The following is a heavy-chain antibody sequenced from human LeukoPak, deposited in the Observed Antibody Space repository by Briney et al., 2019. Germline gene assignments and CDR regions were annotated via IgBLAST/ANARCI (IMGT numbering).Heavy chain of an antibody. CDR2: INHSGST. V-gene: IGHV4-34*01. J-gene: IGHJ4*02. CDR1: GGSFSGYY. D-gene: IGHD2-15*01. Sequence: SETLSLTCAVYGGSFSGYYWGWIRQPPGKGLEWIGEINHSGSTNYNPSLKSRVTISVDTSKNQFSLKLSSVTAADTDVYYCARHCSGGSCYFDYWGQGTLVTVSS. CDR3: ARHCSGGSCYFDY.